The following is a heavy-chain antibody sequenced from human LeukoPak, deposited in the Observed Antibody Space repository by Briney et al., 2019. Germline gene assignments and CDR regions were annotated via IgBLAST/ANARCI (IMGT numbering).Heavy chain of an antibody. V-gene: IGHV6-1*01. CDR1: GDSVSSNSAA. J-gene: IGHJ3*02. CDR3: AGSKKSDAFDI. CDR2: AYYRSKWYN. Sequence: SQTLSLTCAISGDSVSSNSAAWNWLRQSPSRGLEWLGRAYYRSKWYNDYAVSVKSRIIFNPDISKNQFSLQLNSVTPEDTAVYYCAGSKKSDAFDIWGQGTMVTVSS.